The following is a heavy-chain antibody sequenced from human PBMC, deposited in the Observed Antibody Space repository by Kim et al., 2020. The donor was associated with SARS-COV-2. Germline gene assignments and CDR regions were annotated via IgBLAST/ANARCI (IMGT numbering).Heavy chain of an antibody. CDR2: INHSGST. CDR1: GGSFSGYY. J-gene: IGHJ4*02. CDR3: ASRDSPPLDY. V-gene: IGHV4-34*01. D-gene: IGHD2-21*02. Sequence: SETLSLTCAVYGGSFSGYYWSWIRQPPGKGLEWIGEINHSGSTNYNPSLKSRITISVDTSKNQFSLKLSSVTAADTAVYYCASRDSPPLDYWGQGTLVTV.